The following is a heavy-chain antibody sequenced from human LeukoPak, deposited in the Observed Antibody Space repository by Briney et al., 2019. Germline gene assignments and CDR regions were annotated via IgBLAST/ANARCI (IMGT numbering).Heavy chain of an antibody. D-gene: IGHD3-22*01. V-gene: IGHV4-59*01. CDR2: IHYNGNT. J-gene: IGHJ4*02. CDR1: GGSISSDY. CDR3: ARRAGDYSHPYDY. Sequence: SETLSLTCTVSGGSISSDYWSWIRQPPGKGLEWIGYIHYNGNTNYNPSLKSRLTMSVDTSKSQFSLKLSYVTAADTAVYYCARRAGDYSHPYDYWGQGTLVTVS.